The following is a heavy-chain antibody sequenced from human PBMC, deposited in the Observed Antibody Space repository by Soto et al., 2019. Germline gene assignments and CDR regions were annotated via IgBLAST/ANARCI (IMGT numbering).Heavy chain of an antibody. J-gene: IGHJ4*02. V-gene: IGHV4-31*03. CDR3: ARVKGVTTRRAFAS. CDR2: IYDNGGA. D-gene: IGHD4-4*01. Sequence: QVQLQESGPGLVKPSQTLSLTCTVSGDSISSGGYYWSWIRQHPGKGLEWIGYIYDNGGAYYNPSLKGRVFIALDMSENQFSLRLSSVTAADTAVYYCARVKGVTTRRAFASWGQGTLGTVSS. CDR1: GDSISSGGYY.